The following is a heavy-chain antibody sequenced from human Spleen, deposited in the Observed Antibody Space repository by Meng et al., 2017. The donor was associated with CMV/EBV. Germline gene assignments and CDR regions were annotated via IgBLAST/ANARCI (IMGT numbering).Heavy chain of an antibody. V-gene: IGHV3-23*01. D-gene: IGHD3-16*01. J-gene: IGHJ4*02. CDR2: ISDSGGRT. CDR3: AKDQIADMVTFGGAPFDQ. CDR1: GFTLSNYG. Sequence: GGSLRLSCAASGFTLSNYGMAWVRQAPGKGLEWVSGISDSGGRTYYADSVKGRFTISRDNSKNTLYLQMNSLRADDTAVYFCAKDQIADMVTFGGAPFDQWGQGTLVTVSS.